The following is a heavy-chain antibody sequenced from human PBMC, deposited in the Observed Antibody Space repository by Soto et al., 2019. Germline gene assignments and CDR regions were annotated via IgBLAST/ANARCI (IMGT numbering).Heavy chain of an antibody. V-gene: IGHV4-31*03. CDR3: ASFYSSSWSLDY. J-gene: IGHJ4*02. Sequence: SETLALTCTVSGGSISSGGYYWSWIRQHPGKGLEWIGYIYYSGSTYYNPFLKSRVTISVDTSKNQFSLKLSSVTAADTAVYYCASFYSSSWSLDYWGQGTLVTVSS. D-gene: IGHD6-13*01. CDR2: IYYSGST. CDR1: GGSISSGGYY.